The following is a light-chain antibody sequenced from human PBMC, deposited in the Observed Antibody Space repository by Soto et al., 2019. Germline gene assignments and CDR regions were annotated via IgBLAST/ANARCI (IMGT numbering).Light chain of an antibody. CDR1: SSDVGGYNS. J-gene: IGLJ1*01. Sequence: QSALTQPASASGSPGQSIAISCTGTSSDVGGYNSASWYQQHPGKAPKPLIYDVSNRPSGVSNRFSGSKSGNTASLTISGLQAEDEADYYCSSYSTGGSYVFGTGTKVTVL. CDR3: SSYSTGGSYV. CDR2: DVS. V-gene: IGLV2-14*03.